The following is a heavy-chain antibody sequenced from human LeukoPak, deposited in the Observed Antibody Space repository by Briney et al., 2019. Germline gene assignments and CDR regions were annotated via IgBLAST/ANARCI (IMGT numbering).Heavy chain of an antibody. CDR1: GVSFSGYY. Sequence: ETLSLTCAVYGVSFSGYYWSWIRQPPGKGLEWVSAISGSGGSTYYADSVKGRFTISRDNSKNTLYLQMNSLRAEDTAVYYCAKEGYGSGSYSPFDYWGQGTLVTVSS. J-gene: IGHJ4*02. D-gene: IGHD3-10*01. CDR2: ISGSGGST. CDR3: AKEGYGSGSYSPFDY. V-gene: IGHV3-23*01.